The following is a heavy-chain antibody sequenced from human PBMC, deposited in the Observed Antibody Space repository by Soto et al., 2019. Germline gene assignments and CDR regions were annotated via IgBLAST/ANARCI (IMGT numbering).Heavy chain of an antibody. CDR1: GFTFSSYS. D-gene: IGHD5-12*01. J-gene: IGHJ6*02. Sequence: GGSLRLSCAASGFTFSSYSMNWVRQAPGKGLEWVSSISSSSSYIYYADSVKGRFTISRDNAKNSLYLQMNSLRAEDTAVYYCAREIRRGYEYYYYGMDVWGQGTTVTVSS. CDR3: AREIRRGYEYYYYGMDV. V-gene: IGHV3-21*01. CDR2: ISSSSSYI.